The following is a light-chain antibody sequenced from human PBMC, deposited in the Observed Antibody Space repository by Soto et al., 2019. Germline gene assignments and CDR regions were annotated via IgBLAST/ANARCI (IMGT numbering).Light chain of an antibody. V-gene: IGLV2-14*01. J-gene: IGLJ2*01. CDR1: SSDVGAYNY. CDR2: DVS. Sequence: QSALTQPASVSGSPGQSITISCTGTSSDVGAYNYVSWYQQHPGKAPKLMIYDVSNRPSGVSNRFSGSKSGNTASLTISGLQAEDDADYYCSSYTSSNTPYVVFGGGTKLTVL. CDR3: SSYTSSNTPYVV.